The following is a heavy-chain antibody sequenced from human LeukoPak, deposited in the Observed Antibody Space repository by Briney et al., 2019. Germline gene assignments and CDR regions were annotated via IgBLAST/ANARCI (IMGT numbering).Heavy chain of an antibody. CDR1: GFTFNNYA. CDR2: ISGSDGST. Sequence: GGSLRLSCAASGFTFNNYAMSWVRQAPGKGLEWVSSISGSDGSTYYADSAKGRFTISRDNSKNTVYLEMNSLRADDTAVYYCAKDRGYSSGSDYWGQGTLVTVSS. J-gene: IGHJ4*02. V-gene: IGHV3-23*01. CDR3: AKDRGYSSGSDY. D-gene: IGHD2-15*01.